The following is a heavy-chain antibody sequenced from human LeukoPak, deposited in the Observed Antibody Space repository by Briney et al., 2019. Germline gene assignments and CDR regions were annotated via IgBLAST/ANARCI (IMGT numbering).Heavy chain of an antibody. CDR1: GGSISSSSYY. CDR3: ARRGSIVVVPAADYYMDV. CDR2: IYYSGST. J-gene: IGHJ4*02. V-gene: IGHV4-39*01. Sequence: PSETLSLTCTVSGGSISSSSYYWGWIRQPPGKGLEWIGSIYYSGSTYYNPSLKSRVTISVDTSKNQFSLKLSSVTAADTAVYYCARRGSIVVVPAADYYMDVWGQGTLVTVSS. D-gene: IGHD2-2*01.